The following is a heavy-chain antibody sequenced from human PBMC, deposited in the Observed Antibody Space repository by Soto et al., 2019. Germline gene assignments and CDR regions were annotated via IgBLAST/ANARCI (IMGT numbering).Heavy chain of an antibody. V-gene: IGHV3-30*18. D-gene: IGHD4-17*01. CDR3: AKDWSGDYGDYCCDY. J-gene: IGHJ4*02. Sequence: PGGSLRLSCAASGFTFSSYGMHWVRQAPGKGLEWVAVISYDGSNKYYADSVKGRFTISRDNSKNTLYLQMNSLRAEDTAVYYCAKDWSGDYGDYCCDYWGQGTLVTVSS. CDR1: GFTFSSYG. CDR2: ISYDGSNK.